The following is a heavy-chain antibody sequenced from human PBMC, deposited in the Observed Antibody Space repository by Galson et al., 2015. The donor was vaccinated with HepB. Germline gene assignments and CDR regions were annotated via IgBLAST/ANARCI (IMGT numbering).Heavy chain of an antibody. CDR1: GFSLSTSGVG. V-gene: IGHV2-5*01. D-gene: IGHD2-2*02. CDR3: AIYGIVVVPAALRAVYAFDI. CDR2: IYWNDDK. Sequence: PALVKPTQTLTLTCTFSGFSLSTSGVGVGWIRQPPGKALEWLALIYWNDDKRYSPSLKSRLTITKDTSKNQVVLTMTNMDPVDTATYYRAIYGIVVVPAALRAVYAFDIWGQGTMVTVFS. J-gene: IGHJ3*02.